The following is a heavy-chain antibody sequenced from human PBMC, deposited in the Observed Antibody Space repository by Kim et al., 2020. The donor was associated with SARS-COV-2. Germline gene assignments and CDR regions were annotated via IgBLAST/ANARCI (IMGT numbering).Heavy chain of an antibody. D-gene: IGHD6-19*01. CDR2: ISSSGSTI. Sequence: GGSLRLSCAASGFTFSSYEMNWVRQAPGKGLEWVSYISSSGSTIYYADSVKGRFTISRDNAKNSLYLQMNSLRAEDTAVYYCARGISSGWYGSQGPFDYWGQGTLVTVSS. V-gene: IGHV3-48*03. CDR1: GFTFSSYE. J-gene: IGHJ4*02. CDR3: ARGISSGWYGSQGPFDY.